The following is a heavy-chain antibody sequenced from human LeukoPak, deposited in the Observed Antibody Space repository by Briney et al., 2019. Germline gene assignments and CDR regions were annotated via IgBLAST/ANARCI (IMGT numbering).Heavy chain of an antibody. CDR1: GYTFTSYG. CDR3: ARDLVIAGATAHFDY. J-gene: IGHJ4*02. CDR2: ISAYNGNT. Sequence: ASVKVSCKASGYTFTSYGISWVRQAPGQGLEWMGWISAYNGNTNYAQKLQGRVTMTTDTSTSTAYMELRSLRSDDTAVYYCARDLVIAGATAHFDYWGQGTLVTVSS. V-gene: IGHV1-18*01. D-gene: IGHD1-26*01.